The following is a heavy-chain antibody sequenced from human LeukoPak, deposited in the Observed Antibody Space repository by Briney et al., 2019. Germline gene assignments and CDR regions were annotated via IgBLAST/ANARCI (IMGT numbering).Heavy chain of an antibody. CDR1: GFTFSSYA. CDR2: ISGSGGST. D-gene: IGHD1-14*01. CDR3: ARSGRLRYYYMDV. V-gene: IGHV3-23*01. Sequence: GSLRLSCAASGFTFSSYAMSWVRQAPGKGLEWVSLISGSGGSTYYADSVKGRFTISRDNAKNTLYLQMNSLRAEDTAVYYCARSGRLRYYYMDVWGKGTTVTVSS. J-gene: IGHJ6*03.